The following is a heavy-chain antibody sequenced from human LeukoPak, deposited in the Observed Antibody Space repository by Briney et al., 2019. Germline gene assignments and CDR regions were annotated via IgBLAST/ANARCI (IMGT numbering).Heavy chain of an antibody. Sequence: GRSLRLSCAASGFTFTAYLIHWVRQAPGKGLEWVAVMSSDGNAMFYADSVKGRFTISRDNSKNTLYLQMNSLRAENTAVYYCVRESEYYFDHSASFDYWGQGTLVTVSS. CDR1: GFTFTAYL. CDR2: MSSDGNAM. CDR3: VRESEYYFDHSASFDY. D-gene: IGHD3-22*01. V-gene: IGHV3-30-3*01. J-gene: IGHJ4*02.